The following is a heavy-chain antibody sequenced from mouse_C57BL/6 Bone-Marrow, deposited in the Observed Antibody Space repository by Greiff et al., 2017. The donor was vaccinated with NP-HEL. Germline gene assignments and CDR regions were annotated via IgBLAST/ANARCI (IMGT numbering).Heavy chain of an antibody. D-gene: IGHD4-1*01. CDR3: ALTGTAFAY. Sequence: VQLQQPGAELVRPGSSVKLSCKASGYTFTSYWMHWVKQRPIQGLEWIGNIDPSDSDTHYNQKFKDKATLTVDKSSSTAYMQLSSLTSEDSAVYYCALTGTAFAYWGQGTLVTVSA. CDR2: IDPSDSDT. V-gene: IGHV1-52*01. CDR1: GYTFTSYW. J-gene: IGHJ3*01.